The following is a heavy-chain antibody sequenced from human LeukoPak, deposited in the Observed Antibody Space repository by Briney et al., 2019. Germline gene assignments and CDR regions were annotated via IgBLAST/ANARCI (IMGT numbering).Heavy chain of an antibody. D-gene: IGHD1-26*01. CDR2: IKSKADGGTT. V-gene: IGHV3-15*01. CDR3: TTDQRWEEQFHVDY. J-gene: IGHJ4*01. CDR1: GFNFINTW. Sequence: PGGSLRLSCAASGFNFINTWMGWVRQAPGKGLEWVGRIKSKADGGTTDYSAPVKGRFFISRDDSTNTLFLQINSLKTEDTAVYYCTTDQRWEEQFHVDYWGHGTLVTVSS.